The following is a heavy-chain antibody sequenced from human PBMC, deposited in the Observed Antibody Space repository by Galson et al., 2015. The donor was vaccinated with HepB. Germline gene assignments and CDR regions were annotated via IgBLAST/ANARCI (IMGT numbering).Heavy chain of an antibody. CDR1: GGSFSGYY. Sequence: ETLSLTCAVYGGSFSGYYWSWVRQPPGKGLEWIGEINHSGSTNYNPSLKSRVTISVDTSKNQFSLKLSSVTAADTAVYYCARGQCSGGSCYLFDYWGQGTLVTVSS. D-gene: IGHD2-15*01. CDR3: ARGQCSGGSCYLFDY. J-gene: IGHJ4*02. V-gene: IGHV4-34*01. CDR2: INHSGST.